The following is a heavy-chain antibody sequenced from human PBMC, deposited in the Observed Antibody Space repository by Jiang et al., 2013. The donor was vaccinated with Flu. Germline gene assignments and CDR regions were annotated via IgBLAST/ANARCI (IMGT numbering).Heavy chain of an antibody. Sequence: VQLVESGGGLVQPGRSLRLSCAGSGFTFDDYAMHWLRQAPGKGLEWVSGISWNSGSMDYADSVKGRFTISRDNAKNSLFLQMNSLRAEDTAFYYCVKDSDFFGTGSYSHLFDSWGQGTLVTVSS. V-gene: IGHV3-9*01. CDR2: ISWNSGSM. CDR1: GFTFDDYA. D-gene: IGHD3-10*01. CDR3: VKDSDFFGTGSYSHLFDS. J-gene: IGHJ4*02.